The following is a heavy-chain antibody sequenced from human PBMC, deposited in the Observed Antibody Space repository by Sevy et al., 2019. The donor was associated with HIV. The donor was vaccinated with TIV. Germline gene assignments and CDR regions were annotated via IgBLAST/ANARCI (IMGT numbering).Heavy chain of an antibody. CDR3: AKDRSDILTSYPPLGMDV. CDR1: GFSFSSYG. Sequence: GGSLRLSCAASGFSFSSYGMHWVRQAPGKGLEWVAFIRYDGSNKYFADSVKGRFTISRDNSKNTLYLQMNSPRAEDTAVYYCAKDRSDILTSYPPLGMDVWGQGTTVTVSS. D-gene: IGHD3-9*01. J-gene: IGHJ6*02. V-gene: IGHV3-30*02. CDR2: IRYDGSNK.